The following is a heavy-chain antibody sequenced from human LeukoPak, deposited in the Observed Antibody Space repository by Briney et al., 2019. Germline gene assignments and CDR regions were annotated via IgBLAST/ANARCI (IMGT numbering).Heavy chain of an antibody. D-gene: IGHD4-17*01. Sequence: GGSLRLSCTASGFVFSDYWMSWVRQAPGKGLEWLANINQHGSQTSYVDSVRGRFTVSRDNAKNSLYLQMNSLRADDTAVYYCARLMANYGDYVDYWGQGTLVTVSS. J-gene: IGHJ4*02. V-gene: IGHV3-7*01. CDR3: ARLMANYGDYVDY. CDR1: GFVFSDYW. CDR2: INQHGSQT.